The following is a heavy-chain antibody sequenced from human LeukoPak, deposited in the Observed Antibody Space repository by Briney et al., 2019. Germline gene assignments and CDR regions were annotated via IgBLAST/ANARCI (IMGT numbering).Heavy chain of an antibody. J-gene: IGHJ2*01. CDR3: ARSGERWYFDL. D-gene: IGHD3-10*01. CDR2: INHSGST. CDR1: GVTFRSYW. V-gene: IGHV4-34*01. Sequence: GSLRLSCAASGVTFRSYWMSWVRQPPGKGLEWIGEINHSGSTNYNPSLKSRVTISVDTSKNQFSLKLSSVTAADTAVYYCARSGERWYFDLWGRGTLVTVSS.